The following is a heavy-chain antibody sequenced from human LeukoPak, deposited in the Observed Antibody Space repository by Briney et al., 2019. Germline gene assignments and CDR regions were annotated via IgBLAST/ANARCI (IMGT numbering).Heavy chain of an antibody. CDR1: GFTFSSYA. Sequence: PGGSLRLSCAASGFTFSSYAMSWVRQAPGKGLEWVSAFSGGGGRTYYADSVKGRFTISRDDSKNTLYLQMSSLRAEDTAVYYCAKEIWTNYGSASYSDYWGQGTLVTVSS. CDR3: AKEIWTNYGSASYSDY. D-gene: IGHD3-10*01. J-gene: IGHJ4*02. CDR2: FSGGGGRT. V-gene: IGHV3-23*01.